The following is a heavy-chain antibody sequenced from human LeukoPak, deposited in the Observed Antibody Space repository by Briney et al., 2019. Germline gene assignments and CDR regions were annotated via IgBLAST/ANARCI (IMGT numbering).Heavy chain of an antibody. CDR1: GFTFTSYA. J-gene: IGHJ4*02. Sequence: GGSLRLSCAASGFTFTSYAMSWVRQAPGKGLEWVSAISNNGDYTYYVDSVKGRFTISRDNSKNTLYLQMNSLRAEDTAVYSCAKGESNWGTSPPFDYWGQGTLVTVSS. V-gene: IGHV3-23*05. CDR2: ISNNGDYT. CDR3: AKGESNWGTSPPFDY. D-gene: IGHD7-27*01.